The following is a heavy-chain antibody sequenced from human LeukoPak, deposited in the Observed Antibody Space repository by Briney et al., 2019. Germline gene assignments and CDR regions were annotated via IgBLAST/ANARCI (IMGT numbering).Heavy chain of an antibody. CDR1: GYTFTGCY. D-gene: IGHD6-19*01. CDR3: ARDRVGSGWPRPWYFEF. CDR2: INPNTGAT. J-gene: IGHJ4*02. V-gene: IGHV1-2*02. Sequence: ASVKVSCKPSGYTFTGCYLHWVRQAPGQGLEWMGWINPNTGATIYAEKFQGRVTMTRDTSIDTAYLELRSLRSADTAVYYCARDRVGSGWPRPWYFEFWGQGTLITVSS.